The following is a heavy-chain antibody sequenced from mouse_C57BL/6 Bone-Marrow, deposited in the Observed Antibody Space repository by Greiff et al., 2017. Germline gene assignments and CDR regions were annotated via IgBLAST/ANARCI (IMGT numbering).Heavy chain of an antibody. Sequence: QVQLQQSGAELVRPGASVTLSCKASGYTFTDYEMHWVKQTPVHGLEWIGAIDPDTGGTAYNQKFKGKAILTADKSSSTAYMELRSLTSEDSAVYYCTRPRATVVPYYFDYWGQGTTLTVSS. J-gene: IGHJ2*01. D-gene: IGHD1-1*01. CDR3: TRPRATVVPYYFDY. CDR2: IDPDTGGT. CDR1: GYTFTDYE. V-gene: IGHV1-15*01.